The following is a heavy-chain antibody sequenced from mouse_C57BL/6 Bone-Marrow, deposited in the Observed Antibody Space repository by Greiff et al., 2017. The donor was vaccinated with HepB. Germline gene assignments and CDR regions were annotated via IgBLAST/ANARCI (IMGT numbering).Heavy chain of an antibody. V-gene: IGHV7-1*01. D-gene: IGHD1-1*01. CDR3: ARVLYYGSSPSWFAY. CDR1: GFTFSDFY. Sequence: EVKVVESGGGLVQSGRSLRLSCATSGFTFSDFYMEWVRQAPGKGLEWIAASRNKANDYTTEYSASVKGRFIVSRDTSQSILYLQMNALRAEDTAIYYCARVLYYGSSPSWFAYWGQGTLVTVSA. J-gene: IGHJ3*01. CDR2: SRNKANDYTT.